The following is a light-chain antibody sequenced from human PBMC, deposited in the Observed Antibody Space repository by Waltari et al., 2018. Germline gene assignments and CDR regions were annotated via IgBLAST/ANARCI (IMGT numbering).Light chain of an antibody. CDR1: QSVSSN. J-gene: IGKJ2*01. Sequence: ETVMTQSPATLSVSPGERATLSCRASQSVSSNLAWYQQKPGQAPRLLIYGASTRATGIPSRFSGSVSGTEFTLTISSLQSEDFAVYYCQQYNNWPPMYTFGQGTKLEI. CDR3: QQYNNWPPMYT. V-gene: IGKV3-15*01. CDR2: GAS.